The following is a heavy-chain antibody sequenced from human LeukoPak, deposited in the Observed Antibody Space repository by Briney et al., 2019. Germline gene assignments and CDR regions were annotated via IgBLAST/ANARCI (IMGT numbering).Heavy chain of an antibody. CDR3: ARIRGTESGLSHFDS. D-gene: IGHD2-8*02. Sequence: SVKVSCKASGGTLSSYPICWVRQAPGQGLEWMGRIIPVLGIANYAQTFQGRVTVTADKSSSTAYMELSSLRSEDTAVYYCARIRGTESGLSHFDSWGPGTLVSVSS. CDR2: IIPVLGIA. CDR1: GGTLSSYP. J-gene: IGHJ4*02. V-gene: IGHV1-69*02.